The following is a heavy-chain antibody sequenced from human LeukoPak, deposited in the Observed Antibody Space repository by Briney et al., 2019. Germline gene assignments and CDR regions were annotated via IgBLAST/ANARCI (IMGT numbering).Heavy chain of an antibody. V-gene: IGHV4-4*07. CDR2: IYTSGST. CDR1: GASISSYY. Sequence: SETLSLTCTVSGASISSYYWSWIRQPAGKGLEWIGRIYTSGSTNYNPSVKSRVTISVDKSKNQFSLKLSSVTAADMAVYYCAGDYFDSSGYYGRGGYYYMDVWGKGTTVTVSS. J-gene: IGHJ6*03. CDR3: AGDYFDSSGYYGRGGYYYMDV. D-gene: IGHD3-22*01.